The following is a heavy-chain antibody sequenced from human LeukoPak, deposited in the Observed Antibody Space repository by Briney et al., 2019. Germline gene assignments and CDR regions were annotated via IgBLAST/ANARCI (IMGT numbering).Heavy chain of an antibody. Sequence: GGSLRLSCTASGFTFGDYAMSWVRQAPGKGLEWVGFIRIKAYGGTTEYAASVKGRFTISRDDSKSISYLQMNSLKTEDTAVYCCTRGSCTNGVCYHFDYWGQGTLVTVSS. CDR2: IRIKAYGGTT. CDR3: TRGSCTNGVCYHFDY. V-gene: IGHV3-49*04. D-gene: IGHD2-8*01. J-gene: IGHJ4*02. CDR1: GFTFGDYA.